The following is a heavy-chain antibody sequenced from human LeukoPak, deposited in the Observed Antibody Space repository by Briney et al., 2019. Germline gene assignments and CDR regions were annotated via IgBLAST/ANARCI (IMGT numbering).Heavy chain of an antibody. CDR3: ARTHSWFGGFDAFDI. Sequence: SETLSDTCTDPRASLRTYYWDSIPQPAGKGLEWMAHISASGGTNYSPSRKSRVSMSVDTFKNQFSLKLSSAIPAYRAVYYCARTHSWFGGFDAFDIWGQGTMVAVSS. CDR1: RASLRTYY. CDR2: ISASGGT. J-gene: IGHJ3*02. V-gene: IGHV4-4*07. D-gene: IGHD3-10*01.